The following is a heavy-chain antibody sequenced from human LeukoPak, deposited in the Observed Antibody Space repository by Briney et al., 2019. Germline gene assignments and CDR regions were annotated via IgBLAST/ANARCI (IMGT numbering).Heavy chain of an antibody. Sequence: SETLSLTCTVSGGSISSYYWSWIRQPPGKGLEWIGYIYYSGSTNYNPSLKSRVTISVDTSKNQFSLKLSSVTAADTAVYYCARDGEVGIASGYMDVWGKGTTVTVSS. CDR3: ARDGEVGIASGYMDV. D-gene: IGHD6-13*01. J-gene: IGHJ6*03. CDR2: IYYSGST. CDR1: GGSISSYY. V-gene: IGHV4-59*01.